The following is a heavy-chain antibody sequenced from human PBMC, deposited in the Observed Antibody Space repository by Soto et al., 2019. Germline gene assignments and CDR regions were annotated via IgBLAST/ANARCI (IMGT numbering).Heavy chain of an antibody. CDR1: GYSFTSYW. CDR2: IYPGDSDT. D-gene: IGHD6-13*01. J-gene: IGHJ6*02. CDR3: ARFAAAALDV. V-gene: IGHV5-51*01. Sequence: GESLKISCKGSGYSFTSYWTGWARQMPGKGLEWMGIIYPGDSDTRYSPSFQGQVTISADRSISTAYLQWSSLKASDTAMYYCARFAAAALDVWGQGTTVTVSS.